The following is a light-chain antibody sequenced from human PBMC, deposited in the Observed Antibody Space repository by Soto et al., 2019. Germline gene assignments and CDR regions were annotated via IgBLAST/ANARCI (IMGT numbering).Light chain of an antibody. J-gene: IGKJ2*02. CDR2: GAS. Sequence: EIVLTQSPATLCLSRGESTTLSCTASQSVRSSYLAWYQQKPGQAPRLLIYGASSRATGIPDRFSGSGSGTEFTLTINSLQSEDFALYYCQQYSQWPLCTFRQGTKVDIK. V-gene: IGKV3-20*01. CDR1: QSVRSSY. CDR3: QQYSQWPLCT.